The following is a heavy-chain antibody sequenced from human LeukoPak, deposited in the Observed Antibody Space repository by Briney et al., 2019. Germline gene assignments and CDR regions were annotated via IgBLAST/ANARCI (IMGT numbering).Heavy chain of an antibody. V-gene: IGHV4-28*01. CDR1: GYSITSSSW. J-gene: IGHJ4*02. Sequence: SDTLSLTCAVSGYSITSSSWWGSIRQPPGKGLEWIGYIYHSGTTYYNPSLQSRVTMSVDTSKNQFSLKLSSVTAADTAVYYCARQDYDFWSGYSTYYFDYWGQGTLVTVSS. CDR2: IYHSGTT. D-gene: IGHD3-3*01. CDR3: ARQDYDFWSGYSTYYFDY.